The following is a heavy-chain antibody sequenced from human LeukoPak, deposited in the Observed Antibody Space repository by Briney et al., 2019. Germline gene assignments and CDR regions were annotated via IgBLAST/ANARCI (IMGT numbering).Heavy chain of an antibody. Sequence: SQTLSLTCTVSGGSISSGSYYWSWIRQPAGKGLEWIGRTYTSGSTNYNPSLKSRVTISVDTSKNQFSLKLSSVTAADTAVYYCARATPGYCSSTSCYRGGVDYWGQGTLVTVSS. CDR1: GGSISSGSYY. J-gene: IGHJ4*02. D-gene: IGHD2-2*01. CDR2: TYTSGST. V-gene: IGHV4-61*02. CDR3: ARATPGYCSSTSCYRGGVDY.